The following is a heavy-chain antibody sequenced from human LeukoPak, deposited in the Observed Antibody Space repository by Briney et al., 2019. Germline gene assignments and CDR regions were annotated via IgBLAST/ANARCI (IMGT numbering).Heavy chain of an antibody. D-gene: IGHD6-6*01. CDR1: GGSISSYY. J-gene: IGHJ5*02. CDR3: ARGSYSSSSGGWFDP. V-gene: IGHV4-59*01. CDR2: IYYSGST. Sequence: SETLSLTCTVSGGSISSYYWSWIRQPPGKGLEWIGYIYYSGSTNYNPSLKSRVTMSVDTSKNQFSLKLSSVTAADTAVYYCARGSYSSSSGGWFDPWGQGTLVTVSS.